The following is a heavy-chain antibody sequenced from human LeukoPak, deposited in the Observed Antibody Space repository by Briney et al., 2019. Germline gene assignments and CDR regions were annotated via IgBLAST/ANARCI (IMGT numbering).Heavy chain of an antibody. CDR2: IRYDGSNK. CDR1: GFTFSSYG. V-gene: IGHV3-30*02. D-gene: IGHD2-2*01. J-gene: IGHJ4*02. Sequence: GGSLRLSCAASGFTFSSYGMHWVRQAPGKGLEWVAFIRYDGSNKYYADSVKGRFTISRDNSKNTLYLQMNSLRAEDTAVYYCAKEPAAATGGFDYWGQGTLVTVSS. CDR3: AKEPAAATGGFDY.